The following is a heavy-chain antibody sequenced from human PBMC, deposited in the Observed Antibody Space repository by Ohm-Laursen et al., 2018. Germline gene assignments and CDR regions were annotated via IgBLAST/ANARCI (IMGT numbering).Heavy chain of an antibody. CDR1: GDSIRSYY. J-gene: IGHJ4*02. CDR2: IYYTGSS. D-gene: IGHD1-26*01. V-gene: IGHV4-59*07. Sequence: SDTLSLTCPVSGDSIRSYYWTWIRQPPGQGLEWIGNIYYTGSSNYNPSLKSRVTMSVDTSKNQISLNLSSVTAADTAVYYCAKRIGGYGTFDYWGQGTLVTVSS. CDR3: AKRIGGYGTFDY.